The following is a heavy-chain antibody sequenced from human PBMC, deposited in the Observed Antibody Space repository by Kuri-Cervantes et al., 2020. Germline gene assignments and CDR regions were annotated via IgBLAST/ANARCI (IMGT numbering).Heavy chain of an antibody. CDR3: ARDIFANGLHWETTYYYFDY. V-gene: IGHV3-9*01. CDR2: ISWNSGSI. D-gene: IGHD1-14*01. CDR1: GFTFDDYA. Sequence: SLKISCAASGFTFDDYAMHWVRQAPGKGLEWVSGISWNSGSIGYADSVKGRFTISRDNAKNSLYLQMNSLRAEDTAVYYCARDIFANGLHWETTYYYFDYWGQGTLVTVSS. J-gene: IGHJ4*02.